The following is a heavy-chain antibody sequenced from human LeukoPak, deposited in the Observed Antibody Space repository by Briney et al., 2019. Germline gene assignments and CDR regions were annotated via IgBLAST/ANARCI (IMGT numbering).Heavy chain of an antibody. Sequence: SGTLSLTCAVSGGSISSSNWWSWVRQPPGKGLEWIGEIYHSGSTNYNPSLKCRVTISVDKSKNQFSLKLSSVTAADTAVYYCARDLLNEGNHLDYWGQGTLVTVSS. D-gene: IGHD4-23*01. CDR1: GGSISSSNW. J-gene: IGHJ4*02. CDR3: ARDLLNEGNHLDY. CDR2: IYHSGST. V-gene: IGHV4-4*02.